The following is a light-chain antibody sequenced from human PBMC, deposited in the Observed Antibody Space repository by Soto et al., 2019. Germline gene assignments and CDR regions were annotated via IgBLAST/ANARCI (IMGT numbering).Light chain of an antibody. Sequence: QSALTQPASVSGSPGQSITLSCAGTTNDIGSYNYVSWFQQHPGEAPKLIIFEVTHRPSGISTRFSGSKSGNTASLTNSDLQAEDEALYYCSSYKFSTTLRVFGGGTKLTVL. CDR1: TNDIGSYNY. CDR2: EVT. J-gene: IGLJ3*02. V-gene: IGLV2-14*01. CDR3: SSYKFSTTLRV.